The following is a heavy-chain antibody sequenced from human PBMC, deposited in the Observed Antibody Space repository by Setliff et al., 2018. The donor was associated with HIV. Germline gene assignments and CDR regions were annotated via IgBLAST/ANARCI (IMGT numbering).Heavy chain of an antibody. CDR3: ARGEPVDILTGYFDY. J-gene: IGHJ4*02. Sequence: SESLSLTCTASGGSISSYYWSWIRQPPGKGLEWIGYIYYSGSTNYNPSLKSRVTISVDTSKNQFSLKLSSVTAADTAVYYCARGEPVDILTGYFDYWGQGTLVTVSS. CDR2: IYYSGST. CDR1: GGSISSYY. V-gene: IGHV4-59*08. D-gene: IGHD3-9*01.